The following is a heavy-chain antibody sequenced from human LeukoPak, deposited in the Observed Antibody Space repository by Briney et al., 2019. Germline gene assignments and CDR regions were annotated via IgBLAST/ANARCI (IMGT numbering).Heavy chain of an antibody. CDR2: IYTSGST. V-gene: IGHV4-4*09. Sequence: KSSETLSLTCTVSGGSISSYYWSWIRQPPGKGLEWIGYIYTSGSTNYNPSLKSRVTISVDTSKNQFSLKLSSVTAADTAVYYCARRHIVVVPAAIHQQAYYYYYYMDVWGKGTTVTVSS. CDR3: ARRHIVVVPAAIHQQAYYYYYYMDV. D-gene: IGHD2-2*02. J-gene: IGHJ6*03. CDR1: GGSISSYY.